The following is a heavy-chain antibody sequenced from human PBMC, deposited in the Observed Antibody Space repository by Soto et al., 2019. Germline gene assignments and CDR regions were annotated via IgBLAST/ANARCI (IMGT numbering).Heavy chain of an antibody. Sequence: QVQLQESGPGLVKPSQTLSLTCTVSGGSISSGGYYWSWIRQHPGKGLEWIGYIYYSGSTYYNPSLKSRVTISVDTSKNQFSLKLSSVTAADTAVYYCARQVGYYYGSGSYVVRRGSPAFDIWGQGTMVTVSS. CDR2: IYYSGST. V-gene: IGHV4-31*03. D-gene: IGHD3-10*01. CDR3: ARQVGYYYGSGSYVVRRGSPAFDI. CDR1: GGSISSGGYY. J-gene: IGHJ3*02.